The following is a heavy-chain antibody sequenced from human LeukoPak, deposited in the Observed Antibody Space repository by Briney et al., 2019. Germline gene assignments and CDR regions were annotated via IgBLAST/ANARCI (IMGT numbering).Heavy chain of an antibody. V-gene: IGHV3-30*18. J-gene: IGHJ4*02. D-gene: IGHD6-19*01. CDR3: AKEMYSGWYDVDY. Sequence: GGSLSLSCAASGFTFSSYGMHWVRQAPGKGLEWVAVISYDGSNKYYADSVKGRFTISRDNSKNTLYLQMNSLRAEDTAVYYCAKEMYSGWYDVDYWGQGTLVTVSS. CDR2: ISYDGSNK. CDR1: GFTFSSYG.